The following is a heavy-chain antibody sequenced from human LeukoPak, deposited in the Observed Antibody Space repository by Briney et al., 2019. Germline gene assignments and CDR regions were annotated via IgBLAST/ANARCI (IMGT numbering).Heavy chain of an antibody. J-gene: IGHJ6*04. Sequence: SVKVSCKASGGTFSSYAISWVRQAPGQGLEWMGGIIPIFGTANYAQKFQGRVTITADESASTAYMELSSLRSEDTAVYYCAIFHNWNDPRSYYYYGMDVWGKGTTVTVSS. CDR1: GGTFSSYA. CDR2: IIPIFGTA. CDR3: AIFHNWNDPRSYYYYGMDV. D-gene: IGHD1-1*01. V-gene: IGHV1-69*01.